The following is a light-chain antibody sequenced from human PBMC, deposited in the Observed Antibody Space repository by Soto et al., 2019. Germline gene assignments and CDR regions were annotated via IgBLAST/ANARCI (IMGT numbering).Light chain of an antibody. Sequence: AIRMTQSPSSLSASTGDRVTITCRASQGISSYLAWYQQKPGKAPKLLIYAASTLQSGVQSRVSGSGSGTDFTLTISCLQSEDFATYYCQQYYSYPYTFGQGTKLEIK. CDR1: QGISSY. CDR3: QQYYSYPYT. V-gene: IGKV1-8*01. CDR2: AAS. J-gene: IGKJ2*01.